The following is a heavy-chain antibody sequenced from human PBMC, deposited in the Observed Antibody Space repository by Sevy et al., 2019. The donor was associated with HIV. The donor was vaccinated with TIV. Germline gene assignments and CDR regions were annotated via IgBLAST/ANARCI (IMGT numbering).Heavy chain of an antibody. V-gene: IGHV1-46*01. CDR3: ARDSDNYDILTGYYPFDY. J-gene: IGHJ4*02. Sequence: ASVKVSCKASGYTFTSQYMHWVRQAPGQGLEWMGIINPSGGSTSYAQKFQGRVTMTRDTSTSTVYMELSSLRSEDTAVYYCARDSDNYDILTGYYPFDYWGQGTLVTVSP. CDR1: GYTFTSQY. D-gene: IGHD3-9*01. CDR2: INPSGGST.